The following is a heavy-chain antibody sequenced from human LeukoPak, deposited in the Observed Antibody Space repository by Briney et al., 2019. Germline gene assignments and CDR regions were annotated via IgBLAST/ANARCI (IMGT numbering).Heavy chain of an antibody. V-gene: IGHV3-21*01. Sequence: GGSLRLSCAASGFTFSSYSMNWVRQAPGKGLEWVSSISSSSSYIYYADSVKGRFTISRDNSKNTLHLQMDSLRGEDTAVYYCARDDSSGDYYDNFDYWGQGTLVTVSS. CDR3: ARDDSSGDYYDNFDY. J-gene: IGHJ4*02. D-gene: IGHD3-22*01. CDR2: ISSSSSYI. CDR1: GFTFSSYS.